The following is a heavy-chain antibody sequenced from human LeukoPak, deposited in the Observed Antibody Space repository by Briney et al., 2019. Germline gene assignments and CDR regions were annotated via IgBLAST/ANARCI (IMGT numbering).Heavy chain of an antibody. V-gene: IGHV4-59*01. J-gene: IGHJ3*02. CDR3: ARDAPPGVWFGELSTRSDAFDI. CDR2: IYYSGST. CDR1: GGSISSYY. D-gene: IGHD3-10*01. Sequence: SETLSLTCTVSGGSISSYYWSWIRQPPGKGLEWIGYIYYSGSTSYNPSLKSRVTISVDTSKNQFSLKLSSVTAADTALYYCARDAPPGVWFGELSTRSDAFDIWGQGTMVTVSS.